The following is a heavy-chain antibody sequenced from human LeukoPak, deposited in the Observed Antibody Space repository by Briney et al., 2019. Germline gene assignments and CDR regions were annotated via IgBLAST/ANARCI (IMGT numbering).Heavy chain of an antibody. D-gene: IGHD3-3*01. J-gene: IGHJ4*02. V-gene: IGHV1-2*02. CDR1: GYTFTGYY. CDR2: INPNSGGT. CDR3: ARVEGLEWVNYV. Sequence: ASVKVSCKASGYTFTGYYMHWVRQAPGQGLEWMGWINPNSGGTNYAQKFQGRVTMTRDTSISTAYMELSSLRSEDTAVYYCARVEGLEWVNYVWGQGTLVTVSS.